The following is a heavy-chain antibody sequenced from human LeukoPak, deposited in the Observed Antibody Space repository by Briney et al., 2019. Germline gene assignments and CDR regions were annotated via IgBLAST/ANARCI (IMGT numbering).Heavy chain of an antibody. J-gene: IGHJ4*02. CDR1: GYTFTSYG. V-gene: IGHV1-18*01. CDR2: FSGYNGNT. D-gene: IGHD6-19*01. CDR3: AREEVRRAVAGYFDN. Sequence: ASVKVSCKASGYTFTSYGISWVRQAPGQGLEWMGWFSGYNGNTNYAQKLQGRVTMTTDTSTSTLYMELRSLRSDDTAVYYCAREEVRRAVAGYFDNWGQGTLVTVSS.